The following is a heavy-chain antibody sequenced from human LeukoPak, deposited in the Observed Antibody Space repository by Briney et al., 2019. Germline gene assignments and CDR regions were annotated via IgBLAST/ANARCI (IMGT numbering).Heavy chain of an antibody. CDR1: GFTFSDAW. V-gene: IGHV3-15*01. D-gene: IGHD2-8*01. J-gene: IGHJ4*02. CDR2: ITSNTNGGTT. CDR3: ATDESNSLFY. Sequence: GGSLRLSCAASGFTFSDAWMSWVRQAPGKGLEWVGRITSNTNGGTTDSAAPEKGRFRISRDDSNNTLYLQMNSLKTEDTAMYYCATDESNSLFYWGQGTLVTVSS.